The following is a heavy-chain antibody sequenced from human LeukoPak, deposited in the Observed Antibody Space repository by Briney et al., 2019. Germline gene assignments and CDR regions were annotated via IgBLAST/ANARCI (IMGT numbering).Heavy chain of an antibody. CDR2: IYYSGTT. V-gene: IGHV4-59*08. Sequence: SETLSLTCTVSGGSISSNYWTWIRQPPGKGLEWVGYIYYSGTTNYNPSLKSRVTISVDTSKNQFSLKLTSVTAADTAVYYCARQSNWFDPWGQGTLVTVSS. J-gene: IGHJ5*02. CDR3: ARQSNWFDP. CDR1: GGSISSNY.